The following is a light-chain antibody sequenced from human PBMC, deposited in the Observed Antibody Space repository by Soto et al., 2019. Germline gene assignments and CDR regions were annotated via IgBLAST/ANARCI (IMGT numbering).Light chain of an antibody. Sequence: IVGTQSPATLSLSPGDRATLSCRASQSVSSYLAWYQQKPCQAPRLLIYDASNRATGIPARFSGSASGTDFTHTLSSLEPEDFAVYYCQQRSTWWTFGQGTQVESK. CDR1: QSVSSY. J-gene: IGKJ1*01. CDR3: QQRSTWWT. CDR2: DAS. V-gene: IGKV3-11*01.